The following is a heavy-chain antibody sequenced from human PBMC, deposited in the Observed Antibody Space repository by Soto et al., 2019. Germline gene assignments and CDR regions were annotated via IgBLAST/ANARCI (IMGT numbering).Heavy chain of an antibody. CDR2: IWYDGSNK. D-gene: IGHD3-9*01. V-gene: IGHV3-33*01. J-gene: IGHJ4*02. Sequence: GGSLRLSCAASGFTFSSYGMHWVRQAPGKGLEWVAVIWYDGSNKYYADSVKGRFTISRDNSKNTLYLQMNSLRAEDTAVYYCAREVYYDILTGYYYYFDYWGQGTLVTVSS. CDR3: AREVYYDILTGYYYYFDY. CDR1: GFTFSSYG.